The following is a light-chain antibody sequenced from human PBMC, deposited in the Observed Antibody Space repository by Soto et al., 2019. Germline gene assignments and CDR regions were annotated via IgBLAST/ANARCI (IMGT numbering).Light chain of an antibody. CDR3: ISYTVNRSYV. Sequence: QPASVSGSPGQSITISCSGTSSDIGAYDHVAWFQQFPGKTPKLMIYSVSNRPSGVSYRFSGSKSGNTASLTISGLQAEDEADYYCISYTVNRSYVFGTGTKVTVL. CDR2: SVS. CDR1: SSDIGAYDH. V-gene: IGLV2-14*03. J-gene: IGLJ1*01.